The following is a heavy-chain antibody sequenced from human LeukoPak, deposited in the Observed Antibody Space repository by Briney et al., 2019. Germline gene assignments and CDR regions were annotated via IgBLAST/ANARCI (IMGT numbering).Heavy chain of an antibody. J-gene: IGHJ3*02. CDR1: GYSISSGYY. Sequence: PSETLSLTCTVSGYSISSGYYWGWIRQPPGKGLEWIGSIYHSGSTYYNPSLKSRVTISVDTSKNQFSLKLSSVTAADTAVYYCARTSRNIVVVSAAFDIWGQGTMVTVSS. CDR3: ARTSRNIVVVSAAFDI. V-gene: IGHV4-38-2*02. CDR2: IYHSGST. D-gene: IGHD2-2*01.